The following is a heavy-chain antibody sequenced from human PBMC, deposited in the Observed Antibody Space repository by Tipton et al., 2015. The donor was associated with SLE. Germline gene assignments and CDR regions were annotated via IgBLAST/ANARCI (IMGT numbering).Heavy chain of an antibody. CDR3: ARSWPRDYYYYYGMDV. D-gene: IGHD5-24*01. CDR1: GDSISGYY. J-gene: IGHJ6*02. CDR2: IYDSGST. Sequence: TLSLTCSVSGDSISGYYWSWIRQPPGKGLEWIGNIYDSGSTNYNPSLKSRVTISVDTSKNQFSLKLSSVTAADTAVYYCARSWPRDYYYYYGMDVWGQGTTFTVSS. V-gene: IGHV4-59*08.